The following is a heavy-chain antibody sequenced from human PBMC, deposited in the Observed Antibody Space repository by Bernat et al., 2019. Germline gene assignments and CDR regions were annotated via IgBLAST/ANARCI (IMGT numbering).Heavy chain of an antibody. CDR2: IDWDDEK. Sequence: QVTLKESGPALLKPTQTLTLTCSFSGFSLSATGMRVGWIRQPPGKALEWLARIDWDDEKFYSTSLKTRLTISKDTSKSQVVHTMTNVDPVDTATYYCSRMPGNSCTFHFDDWGQGTLVTVSS. J-gene: IGHJ4*02. CDR3: SRMPGNSCTFHFDD. D-gene: IGHD4-23*01. CDR1: GFSLSATGMR. V-gene: IGHV2-70*04.